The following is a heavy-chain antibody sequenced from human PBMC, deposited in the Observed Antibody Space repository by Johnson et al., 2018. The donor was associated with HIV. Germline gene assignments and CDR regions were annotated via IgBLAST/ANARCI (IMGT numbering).Heavy chain of an antibody. CDR2: IRYDGSNK. CDR1: GFTVSSNY. Sequence: VQLVESGGNLVQPGGSLRLSCAASGFTVSSNYMTWVRQAPGKGLEWVAFIRYDGSNKYYEDSVKGRFTISRDNSKNTLYLQMNSLISEDTAVYYCAKDRGYGGNLDAFDIWGQGTMVTVSS. D-gene: IGHD4-23*01. J-gene: IGHJ3*02. V-gene: IGHV3-30*02. CDR3: AKDRGYGGNLDAFDI.